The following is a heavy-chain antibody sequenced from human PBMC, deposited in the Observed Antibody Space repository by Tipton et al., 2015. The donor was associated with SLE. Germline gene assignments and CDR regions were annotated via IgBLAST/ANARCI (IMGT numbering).Heavy chain of an antibody. V-gene: IGHV4-39*07. CDR2: MYYSGRT. Sequence: TLSLTCTVSSDSISRSTYYWVWIRQPPGKGLEWIGTMYYSGRTYYNPSLKSRVTISVETSKIQFSLKLNSVTAADTAMYYCARVPEDYHYYMDVWGKGTTVAVSS. CDR3: ARVPEDYHYYMDV. CDR1: SDSISRSTYY. J-gene: IGHJ6*03.